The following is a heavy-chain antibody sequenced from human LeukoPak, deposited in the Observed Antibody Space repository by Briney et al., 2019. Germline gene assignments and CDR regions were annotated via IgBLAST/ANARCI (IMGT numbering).Heavy chain of an antibody. V-gene: IGHV3-49*03. CDR3: TRGGLGIAAGRPFDY. J-gene: IGHJ4*02. CDR1: GFTFGDYA. CDR2: IRSKAYGETA. D-gene: IGHD6-13*01. Sequence: GGSLRLSCTASGFTFGDYAMSWIRQAPGKGLEWVGFIRSKAYGETADYAASVKGRFTISRDDSKAIAYLQMNSLKTEDTAVYYCTRGGLGIAAGRPFDYWGQGTLVTVSS.